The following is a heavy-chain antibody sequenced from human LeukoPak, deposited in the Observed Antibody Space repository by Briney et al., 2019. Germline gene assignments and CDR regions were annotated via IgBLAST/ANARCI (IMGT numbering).Heavy chain of an antibody. D-gene: IGHD4/OR15-4a*01. CDR2: IYYSGDT. CDR3: VRGPYGASISKWFDP. Sequence: PSETLSLTCTVSRGSISGYSWSWIRQSPGGGLEWIGYIYYSGDTAYNPSLRSRVTMSVDTSKNQFSLQLRSMATADTAVYYCVRGPYGASISKWFDPWGQGTQVIVSP. J-gene: IGHJ5*02. CDR1: RGSISGYS. V-gene: IGHV4-59*01.